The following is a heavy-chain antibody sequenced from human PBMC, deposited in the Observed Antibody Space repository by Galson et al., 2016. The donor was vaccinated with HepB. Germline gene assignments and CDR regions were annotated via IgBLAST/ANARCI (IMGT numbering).Heavy chain of an antibody. CDR1: GFTFSSYG. J-gene: IGHJ2*01. D-gene: IGHD4-17*01. CDR3: ASGTTVTTSNSFWYFDL. CDR2: ISGSGGET. Sequence: SLRLSCAASGFTFSSYGMHWVRQAPGKGLDWVSTISGSGGETHYADSVKGRFTFSRDNPKNTMYVQMTSLRAEDTAVYYCASGTTVTTSNSFWYFDLWGRGTLVTVSS. V-gene: IGHV3-23*01.